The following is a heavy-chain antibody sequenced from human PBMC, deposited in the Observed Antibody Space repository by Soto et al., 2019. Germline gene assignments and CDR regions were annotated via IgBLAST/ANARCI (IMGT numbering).Heavy chain of an antibody. D-gene: IGHD3-10*01. CDR2: IYYSGST. CDR3: ARRAGSYYNYYYYYMDV. V-gene: IGHV4-59*01. CDR1: GGSISSYY. J-gene: IGHJ6*03. Sequence: SETLSLTCTVSGGSISSYYWSWIRQPPGKGLEWIGYIYYSGSTNYNPSLKSRVTISVDTSKNQFSLKLSSVTAADTAVYYCARRAGSYYNYYYYYMDVWGKGTTVTVSS.